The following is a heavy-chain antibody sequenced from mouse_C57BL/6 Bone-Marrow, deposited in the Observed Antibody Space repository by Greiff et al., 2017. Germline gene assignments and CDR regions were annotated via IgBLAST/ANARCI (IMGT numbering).Heavy chain of an antibody. J-gene: IGHJ4*01. CDR2: IWSGGST. CDR3: ASSLYYYAMDY. CDR1: GFSLTSYG. D-gene: IGHD6-5*01. Sequence: VKVEESGPGLVQPSQSLSITCTVSGFSLTSYGVHWVRQSPGKGLEWLGVIWSGGSTDYNAAFISRLSISKDNSKSQVFFKMNSLQADDTAIYYCASSLYYYAMDYWGQGTSVTVSS. V-gene: IGHV2-2*01.